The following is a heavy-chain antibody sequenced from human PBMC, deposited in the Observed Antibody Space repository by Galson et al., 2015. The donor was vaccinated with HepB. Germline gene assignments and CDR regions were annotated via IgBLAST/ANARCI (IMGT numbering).Heavy chain of an antibody. Sequence: SLRLSCAASGFTFSTYSMNWVRQAPGKGLEWVSSISSSSLYIYYADSLKGRFTTSRDNAKNSLYLHMNSLGAEDTAVYYCARDRDLTGLGRTFDYWGQGTLVTVSS. CDR3: ARDRDLTGLGRTFDY. CDR2: ISSSSLYI. J-gene: IGHJ4*02. D-gene: IGHD3-9*01. V-gene: IGHV3-21*01. CDR1: GFTFSTYS.